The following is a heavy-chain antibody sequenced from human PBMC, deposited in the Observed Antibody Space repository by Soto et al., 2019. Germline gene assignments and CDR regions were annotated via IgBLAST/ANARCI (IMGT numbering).Heavy chain of an antibody. V-gene: IGHV1-69*13. CDR1: GGTFSSYA. D-gene: IGHD2-15*01. CDR2: IIPIFGTA. CDR3: ARAGVVVVVAATRDYYYGMDV. J-gene: IGHJ6*02. Sequence: SVKVSCKVSGGTFSSYAISWVRQAPGQGLEWMGGIIPIFGTANYAQKFQGRVTITADESTSTAYMELSSLRSEDTAVYYCARAGVVVVVAATRDYYYGMDVWGQGTTVTVSS.